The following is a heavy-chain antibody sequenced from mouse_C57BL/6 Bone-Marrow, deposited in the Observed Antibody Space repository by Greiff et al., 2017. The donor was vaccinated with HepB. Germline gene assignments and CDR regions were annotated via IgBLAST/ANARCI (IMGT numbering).Heavy chain of an antibody. CDR2: IYPGDGDT. CDR3: KSLFSLRYFDV. V-gene: IGHV1-82*01. J-gene: IGHJ1*03. D-gene: IGHD6-1*01. CDR1: GYAFSSSW. Sequence: VQLVEPGPELVKPGASVKISCKASGYAFSSSWMTWVKQRHGKGLEWIGRIYPGDGDTNYHGKFKGKATLTADKSSSTAYMPLSSLTSEESAVYDFKSLFSLRYFDVWGTGITVTFSS.